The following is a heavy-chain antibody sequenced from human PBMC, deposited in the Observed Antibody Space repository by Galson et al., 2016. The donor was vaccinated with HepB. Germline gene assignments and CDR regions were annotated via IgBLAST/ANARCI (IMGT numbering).Heavy chain of an antibody. V-gene: IGHV3-30-3*01. Sequence: SLRLSCAASGFNFKTWAMHWVRQAPGKGLEWLTVISHDGGDKYYGDSVKGRFTISRDNSKSTLYLQMNSLRTEDTAVYYCARSRRDFWSGRDAFDIWGQGTMVSFSS. CDR3: ARSRRDFWSGRDAFDI. J-gene: IGHJ3*02. CDR1: GFNFKTWA. CDR2: ISHDGGDK. D-gene: IGHD3-3*01.